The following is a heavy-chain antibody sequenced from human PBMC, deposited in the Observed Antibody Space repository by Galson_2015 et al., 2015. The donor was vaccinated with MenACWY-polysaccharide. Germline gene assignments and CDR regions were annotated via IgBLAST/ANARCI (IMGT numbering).Heavy chain of an antibody. CDR1: GFSLSDARMG. CDR2: IFSNDEK. Sequence: PALVKPTQTLTLTCTVSGFSLSDARMGVSWIRQPPGKALEWLAHIFSNDEKSYSTSLKSRLTISKDTSKSQVVLTMTNMDPVDTATYYCARIRGSWHYYYMDVWGKGTTVTVSS. D-gene: IGHD6-13*01. V-gene: IGHV2-26*01. CDR3: ARIRGSWHYYYMDV. J-gene: IGHJ6*03.